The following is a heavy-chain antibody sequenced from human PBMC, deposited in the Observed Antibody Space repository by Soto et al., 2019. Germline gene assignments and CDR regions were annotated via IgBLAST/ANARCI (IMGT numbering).Heavy chain of an antibody. CDR3: AGTSSLQWYYMDV. D-gene: IGHD1-7*01. J-gene: IGHJ6*03. CDR2: TYYRSRWYN. Sequence: SQTRSLTCAISWDSVSSNSAAWNWIRQSPSRGLEWLGRTYYRSRWYNDYAVSVRSRITVNADTSKNQFSLHLSSVTPEDTAVYYYAGTSSLQWYYMDVWDKGTTVTV. V-gene: IGHV6-1*01. CDR1: WDSVSSNSAA.